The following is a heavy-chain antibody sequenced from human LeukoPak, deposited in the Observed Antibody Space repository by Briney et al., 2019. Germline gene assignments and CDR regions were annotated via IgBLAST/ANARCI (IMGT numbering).Heavy chain of an antibody. CDR3: AELGITMIGGV. J-gene: IGHJ6*04. CDR1: GFTFSNYA. Sequence: PGGTLRLSCAASGFTFSNYAMSWVRQAPGKGGEGGSGIGGGGTTYYRDSVKGGFTISRNNSKNTMLLQRNSLEAEDTAVYYCAELGITMIGGVWGKGTTVTISS. D-gene: IGHD3-10*02. CDR2: IGGGGTT. V-gene: IGHV3-23*01.